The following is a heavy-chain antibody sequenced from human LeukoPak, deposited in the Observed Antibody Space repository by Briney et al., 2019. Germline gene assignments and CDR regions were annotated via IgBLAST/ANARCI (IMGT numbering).Heavy chain of an antibody. CDR3: AKDDGWIQFNS. V-gene: IGHV3-23*01. J-gene: IGHJ4*02. Sequence: GGSLRLSCAASGFTFSSYAMSWVRQAPGKGLEWVSGISPGGDIRYYADSVKGRFTISRDNSKYTVSLQMSSLRAEDTAVYYCAKDDGWIQFNSWGQGTLVTVSS. CDR2: ISPGGDIR. CDR1: GFTFSSYA. D-gene: IGHD5-24*01.